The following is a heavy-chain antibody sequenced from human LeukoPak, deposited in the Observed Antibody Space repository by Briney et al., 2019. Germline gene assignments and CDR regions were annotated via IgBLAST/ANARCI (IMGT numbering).Heavy chain of an antibody. CDR2: IPYDGSNK. Sequence: PGGSLRLSCAAFSGYWMTWVRQAPGKGLEWVAVIPYDGSNKYYADSVKGRFTISRDNSKNTLYLQMNSLRAEDTAVYYCARVVPSGWEHIVPDDAFDIWGQGTMVTVSS. V-gene: IGHV3-30*19. CDR1: SGYW. D-gene: IGHD1-26*01. CDR3: ARVVPSGWEHIVPDDAFDI. J-gene: IGHJ3*02.